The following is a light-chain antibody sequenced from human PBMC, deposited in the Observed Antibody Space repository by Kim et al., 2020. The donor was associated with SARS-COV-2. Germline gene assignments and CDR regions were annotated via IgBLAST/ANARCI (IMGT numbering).Light chain of an antibody. J-gene: IGLJ3*02. CDR2: KDS. CDR1: ALPKQY. CDR3: QSADSSGTSWV. Sequence: SPGQTARITCSGDALPKQYAYWYQQKPGQAHVVVIYKDSERPSGIPERFSGSSSGKTVTLTISGVQAEDEADYYCQSADSSGTSWVFGGGTQLTVL. V-gene: IGLV3-25*03.